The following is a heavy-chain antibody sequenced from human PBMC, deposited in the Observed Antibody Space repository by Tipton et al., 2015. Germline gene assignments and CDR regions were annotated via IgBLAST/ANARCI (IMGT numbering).Heavy chain of an antibody. Sequence: TLSLTCTVSVVSITTGDYYWSWIRQPPGKGLEWIGYIYYSGSTYYTPSLKSRVTISVDTSKNQFSLKLSSVTAADTAVYYCARRVVWFGEIAGLVWWFDPWGQGTLVTVSS. J-gene: IGHJ5*02. CDR3: ARRVVWFGEIAGLVWWFDP. D-gene: IGHD3-10*01. CDR1: VVSITTGDYY. V-gene: IGHV4-30-4*01. CDR2: IYYSGST.